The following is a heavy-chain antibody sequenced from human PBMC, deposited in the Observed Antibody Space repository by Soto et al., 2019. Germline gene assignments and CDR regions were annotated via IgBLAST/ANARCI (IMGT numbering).Heavy chain of an antibody. V-gene: IGHV3-21*01. CDR3: ARDGLLSSGDLLKVQYMDV. CDR2: ISSGSRYI. Sequence: EMQLVESGGGLVKPGGSLRLSCATSGFPFSSYAINWVRQAPGKGLQWISSISSGSRYIFYADSVKGRFTISRDNANNSLYLQMSRLRAEDTAVYYCARDGLLSSGDLLKVQYMDVWGKGTMVTVSS. J-gene: IGHJ6*03. D-gene: IGHD3-10*01. CDR1: GFPFSSYA.